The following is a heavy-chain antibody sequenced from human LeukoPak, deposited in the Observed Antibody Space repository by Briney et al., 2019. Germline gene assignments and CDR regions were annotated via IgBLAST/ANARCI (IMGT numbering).Heavy chain of an antibody. CDR2: ISSSSSYI. V-gene: IGHV3-21*01. D-gene: IGHD2-2*01. Sequence: GGSLRLSCAASGFTFSSYSMNCVRQAPGKGLEWVSSISSSSSYIYYADSVKGRFTISRDNAKNSLYLQMNSLRAEDAAVYYCASELGIVVVPAATDYWGQGTLVTVSS. CDR3: ASELGIVVVPAATDY. J-gene: IGHJ4*02. CDR1: GFTFSSYS.